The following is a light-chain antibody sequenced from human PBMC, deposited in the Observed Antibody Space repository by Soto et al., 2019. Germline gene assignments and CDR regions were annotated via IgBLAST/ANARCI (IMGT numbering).Light chain of an antibody. CDR1: QGIRKY. CDR3: QQYDNLVT. Sequence: DIQMTQSPSSLSASVGDRFTIPCQASQGIRKYLDWYQHKPGKAPNLLIYDTSNLEKGVPSRVSGSGSGTDFTFTISSLQTEDSATYSSQQYDNLVTFGGGTTVDIK. CDR2: DTS. J-gene: IGKJ4*01. V-gene: IGKV1-33*01.